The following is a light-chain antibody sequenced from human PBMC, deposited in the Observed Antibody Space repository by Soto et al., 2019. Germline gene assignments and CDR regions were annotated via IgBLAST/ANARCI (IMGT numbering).Light chain of an antibody. CDR2: HTS. V-gene: IGKV3-11*01. J-gene: IGKJ4*01. Sequence: EIVLTQSPATLSLSPGERATLSCRASQSVGYYLAWFQQKPGQAPRLLVYHTSIRATGVPVRFSGSGSGTDFHLTISSLEPGDFAVYYCQQRSNWPLTFGGGTKVELK. CDR1: QSVGYY. CDR3: QQRSNWPLT.